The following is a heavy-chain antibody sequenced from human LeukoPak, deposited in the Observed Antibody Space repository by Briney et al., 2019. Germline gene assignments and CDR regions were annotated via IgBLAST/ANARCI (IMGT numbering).Heavy chain of an antibody. CDR3: ARAPLSGTYYTDAFDI. CDR1: GASMRSSNFY. V-gene: IGHV4-39*07. Sequence: SETLSLTCTVSGASMRSSNFYWGWIRQSPGKGLEWIGNIDYSGLTYYNPSLKSRVTISPDKSKNQFSLTLTSVTAADTAVYFCARAPLSGTYYTDAFDIWGQGTMVTVSS. CDR2: IDYSGLT. J-gene: IGHJ3*02. D-gene: IGHD1-26*01.